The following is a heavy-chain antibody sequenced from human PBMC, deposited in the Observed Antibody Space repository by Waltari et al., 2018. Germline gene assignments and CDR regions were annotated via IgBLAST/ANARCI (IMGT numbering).Heavy chain of an antibody. CDR1: GYTFTGYY. V-gene: IGHV1-2*02. D-gene: IGHD3-22*01. CDR3: ARALNLETYYYDSSGLGY. Sequence: QVQLVQSGAEVKKPGASVKVSCKASGYTFTGYYMHWVRQAPGQGLEWMGWINPNSGGTNYAQKFQGRVTMTRDTSSSTADMELSRLRSDDTAVYYCARALNLETYYYDSSGLGYWGQGTLVTVSS. J-gene: IGHJ4*02. CDR2: INPNSGGT.